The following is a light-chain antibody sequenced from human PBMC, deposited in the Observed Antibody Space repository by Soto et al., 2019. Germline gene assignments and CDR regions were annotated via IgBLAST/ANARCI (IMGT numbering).Light chain of an antibody. CDR3: CSYASITTYV. CDR1: SSDVGSYNL. J-gene: IGLJ1*01. V-gene: IGLV2-23*01. Sequence: QSVLTQPASVSGSPGQSITISCTGTSSDVGSYNLVSWYQHHPGKAPKLMIYEDHKRPSVVSHRFSGSKSGNAASLTISGLQAEDEADYFCCSYASITTYVFGAGTKLTVL. CDR2: EDH.